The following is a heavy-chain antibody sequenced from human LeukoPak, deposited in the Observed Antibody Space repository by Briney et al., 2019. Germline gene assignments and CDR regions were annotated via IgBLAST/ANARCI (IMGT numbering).Heavy chain of an antibody. CDR3: ARRRVWHEQQLAPDYYYYYHMDV. CDR1: GGSISSYY. V-gene: IGHV4-59*08. J-gene: IGHJ6*03. CDR2: IYYSGST. D-gene: IGHD6-13*01. Sequence: SETLSLTCTVSGGSISSYYWSWIRQPPGKGLEWIGYIYYSGSTNYNPSLKSRVTISVDTSKNQFSLKLSSVTAADTAVYYCARRRVWHEQQLAPDYYYYYHMDVWGKGTTVTVSS.